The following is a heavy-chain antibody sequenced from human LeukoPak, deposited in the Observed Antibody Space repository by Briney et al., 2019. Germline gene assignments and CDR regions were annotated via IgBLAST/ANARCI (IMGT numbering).Heavy chain of an antibody. Sequence: ASVKVSCKASGYTFTSYDINWVRQATGQGLEWMGWMNPNSGNTGYAQKFQGRVTMTRNTSISTAYMELSSLRSEDTAVYYCARVATIFRYYYYYMDVWGKGTTVTISS. V-gene: IGHV1-8*01. CDR3: ARVATIFRYYYYYMDV. D-gene: IGHD5-12*01. J-gene: IGHJ6*03. CDR1: GYTFTSYD. CDR2: MNPNSGNT.